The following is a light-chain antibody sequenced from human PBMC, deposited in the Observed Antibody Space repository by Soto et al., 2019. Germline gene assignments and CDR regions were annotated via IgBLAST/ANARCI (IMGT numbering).Light chain of an antibody. J-gene: IGLJ1*01. CDR3: GADHGSGSNFVSRRV. CDR1: SGYSNYK. CDR2: VGTGGIVG. Sequence: QPVLTQPPSASASLGASVTLTCTLSSGYSNYKVDWYQQRPGKGPRFVMRVGTGGIVGSKGDGIPDRFSVLGSGLNRYLTIKNIQEEDESDYHCGADHGSGSNFVSRRVFGTGTKLTVL. V-gene: IGLV9-49*01.